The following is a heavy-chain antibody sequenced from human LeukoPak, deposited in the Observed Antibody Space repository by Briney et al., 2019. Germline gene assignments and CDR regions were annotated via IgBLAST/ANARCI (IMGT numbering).Heavy chain of an antibody. D-gene: IGHD4-17*01. Sequence: SETLSLTCTVSGGSINSYYWSWIRQPPGKGLEWIGHIHYSGSTNYNPSLKSRITISVDTSKNQFSLKLSSVTAADTGVYYCARGSGDYAFDYWGQGTLVTVSS. CDR2: IHYSGST. V-gene: IGHV4-59*12. CDR3: ARGSGDYAFDY. J-gene: IGHJ4*02. CDR1: GGSINSYY.